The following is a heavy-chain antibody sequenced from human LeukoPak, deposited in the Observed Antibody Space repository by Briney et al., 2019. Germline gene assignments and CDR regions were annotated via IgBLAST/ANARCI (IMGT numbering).Heavy chain of an antibody. J-gene: IGHJ4*02. CDR2: INSDGSST. CDR1: GFTFSSNW. Sequence: PGGSLRVSCAASGFTFSSNWMHWVRQAPGKGLVWVSRINSDGSSTSYADSVKGRFTISRDNAKNTFYLQMDSLRAEDTAVYYCVRLRRNSDKSDYYYYYNSWGQGTLVTVSS. CDR3: VRLRRNSDKSDYYYYYNS. V-gene: IGHV3-74*01. D-gene: IGHD3-22*01.